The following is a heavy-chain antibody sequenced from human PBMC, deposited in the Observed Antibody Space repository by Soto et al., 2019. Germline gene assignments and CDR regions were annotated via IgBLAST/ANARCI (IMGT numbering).Heavy chain of an antibody. CDR1: GGSISSSSYY. CDR2: IYYSGST. J-gene: IGHJ4*02. CDR3: ARRTPFRGYSYGYRGIFDY. V-gene: IGHV4-39*01. D-gene: IGHD5-18*01. Sequence: SETLSLTCTVSGGSISSSSYYWGWIRQPPGKGLEWIGSIYYSGSTYYNPSLKSRVTISVDTSKNQFSLKLSSVTAADTAVYYCARRTPFRGYSYGYRGIFDYWGQGTLVTVSS.